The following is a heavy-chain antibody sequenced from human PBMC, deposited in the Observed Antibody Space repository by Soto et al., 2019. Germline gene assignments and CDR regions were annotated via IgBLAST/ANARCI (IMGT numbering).Heavy chain of an antibody. V-gene: IGHV3-23*01. CDR2: IGNKGDYI. D-gene: IGHD3-22*01. Sequence: PGGSLRLSCAASGFTFSNYAMSWVRQSPGKGLEWVSSIGNKGDYIYHADSVKGRFTISRDNSKNTLFLQMNSLRAEDTAIYYCARRTGSGSSGVYGMDFWGQGTTVTVSS. CDR3: ARRTGSGSSGVYGMDF. CDR1: GFTFSNYA. J-gene: IGHJ6*02.